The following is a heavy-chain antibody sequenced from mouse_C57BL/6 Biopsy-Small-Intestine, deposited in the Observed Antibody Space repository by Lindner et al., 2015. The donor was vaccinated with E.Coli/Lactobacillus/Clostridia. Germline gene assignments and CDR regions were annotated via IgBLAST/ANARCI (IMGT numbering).Heavy chain of an antibody. Sequence: SVKVSCKASGGTFNSIKNWVRQAPGQGLEWMGRFIPILGIANYAQKFQGRVTISADKSTSTDYMELRSLGSDDTAVYYCARMDYYDSSGYYFPSEGMDVWGQGTTVTVSS. V-gene: IGHV1-69*02. CDR3: ARMDYYDSSGYYFPSEGMDV. J-gene: IGHJ1*01. CDR2: FIPILGIA. D-gene: IGHD1-1*01. CDR1: GGTFNSIK.